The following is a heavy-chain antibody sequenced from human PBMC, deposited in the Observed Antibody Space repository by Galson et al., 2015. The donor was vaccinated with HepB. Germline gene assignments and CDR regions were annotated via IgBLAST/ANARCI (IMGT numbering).Heavy chain of an antibody. J-gene: IGHJ4*02. CDR2: IKGGGSEE. CDR1: GFTFSPIW. Sequence: SLRLSCAASGFTFSPIWMSWVRQAPGKGLEWVANIKGGGSEEYYVDSVKGRFTISRDNSRNSLYLQMNSLTAEDTALYYCARDWNWGLDYWGQGTLVTVSS. V-gene: IGHV3-7*03. D-gene: IGHD7-27*01. CDR3: ARDWNWGLDY.